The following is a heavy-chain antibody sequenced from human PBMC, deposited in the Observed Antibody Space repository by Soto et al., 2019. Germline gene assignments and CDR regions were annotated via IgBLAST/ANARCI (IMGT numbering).Heavy chain of an antibody. D-gene: IGHD3-3*01. CDR3: ARGGGVGVAGSAAFDM. V-gene: IGHV1-2*02. J-gene: IGHJ3*02. CDR1: GYPVTAYY. Sequence: QLHLVQSGAVVKKPGASVTVSCSASGYPVTAYYMHWVRQAPGRGLEWMGGINPATGAAKYTQTGQVRVTMTRDKSTGTVFMERRGLTSEDTAVFSCARGGGVGVAGSAAFDMWGQGTLVTVSS. CDR2: INPATGAA.